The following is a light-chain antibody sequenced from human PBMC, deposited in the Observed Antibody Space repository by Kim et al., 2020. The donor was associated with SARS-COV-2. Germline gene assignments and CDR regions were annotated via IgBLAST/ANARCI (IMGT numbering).Light chain of an antibody. Sequence: RQTATRPCNGNSNNVVNQGAAWLQQHQGHPPKLLSYRNNNRPSGISERLSASRSGNTASLTITGLQPEDEADYYCSAWDSSLSAWVFGGGTQLTVL. V-gene: IGLV10-54*01. CDR3: SAWDSSLSAWV. J-gene: IGLJ3*02. CDR2: RNN. CDR1: SNNVVNQG.